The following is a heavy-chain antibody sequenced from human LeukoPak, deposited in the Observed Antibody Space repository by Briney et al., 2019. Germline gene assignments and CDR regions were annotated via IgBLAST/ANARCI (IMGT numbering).Heavy chain of an antibody. J-gene: IGHJ4*02. V-gene: IGHV1-69*01. CDR3: ARDRGGAVAGDYYFDY. CDR2: IIPIFGTA. D-gene: IGHD6-19*01. Sequence: SVKVSCKASGGTFSSYAISWVRQAPGQGLEWMGGIIPIFGTANYAQKFQGRVTITADESTSTAYMELSSLRSEDTAVYYCARDRGGAVAGDYYFDYWGQGTLVTVSS. CDR1: GGTFSSYA.